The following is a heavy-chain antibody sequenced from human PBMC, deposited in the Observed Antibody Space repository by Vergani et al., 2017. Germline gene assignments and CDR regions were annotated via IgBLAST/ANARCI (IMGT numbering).Heavy chain of an antibody. CDR1: GFTFSSYA. D-gene: IGHD5-12*01. CDR2: ISGSGGST. V-gene: IGHV3-23*01. J-gene: IGHJ4*02. Sequence: EVQLLESGGGLVQPGGSLRLSCAASGFTFSSYAMSWVRQAPGKGLEWVSAISGSGGSTYYADSVKGRFTISRDNSKNTLYLQMNSLRAEDTAVYYCAREDVDIVATIPYYYFDYWGQGTLVTVSS. CDR3: AREDVDIVATIPYYYFDY.